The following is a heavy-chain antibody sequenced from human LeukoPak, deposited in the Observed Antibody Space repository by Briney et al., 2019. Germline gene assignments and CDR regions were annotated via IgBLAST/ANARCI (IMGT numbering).Heavy chain of an antibody. V-gene: IGHV3-21*01. Sequence: PGGSLRLSCAASGFTFSSYSMNWVRQAPGKGLEWVSSISSGSSYIYYADSVKGRFTISRDNAKNSLYLQMNSLRAEDTAVYYCASLGSDFDYWGQGTLVTVSS. CDR3: ASLGSDFDY. CDR2: ISSGSSYI. J-gene: IGHJ4*02. CDR1: GFTFSSYS. D-gene: IGHD2-15*01.